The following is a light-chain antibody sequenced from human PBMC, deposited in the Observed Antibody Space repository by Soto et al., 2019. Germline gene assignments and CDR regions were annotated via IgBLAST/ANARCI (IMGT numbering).Light chain of an antibody. Sequence: DIQMTQSPSTLSASVGDRVTITCRASQSISSRLAWYQQKPGKAPNLPIYDASSLEGGVPSRFSGSGSETEFTLTISSLQPDDFPTYYCQQYISGWTLGQGTKADIK. J-gene: IGKJ1*01. V-gene: IGKV1-5*01. CDR2: DAS. CDR3: QQYISGWT. CDR1: QSISSR.